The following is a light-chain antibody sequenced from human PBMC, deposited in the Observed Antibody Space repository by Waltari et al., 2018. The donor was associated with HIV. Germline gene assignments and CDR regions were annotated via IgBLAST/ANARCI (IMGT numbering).Light chain of an antibody. CDR3: QSYDSRLSGSV. V-gene: IGLV1-40*01. J-gene: IGLJ2*01. CDR2: GNS. Sequence: SVLTQPPSVSGAPGQRVTISCSESGSNIGATYDVHWYQHLPGTAPKLLIYGNSNRPSGFPDLFSGSKSGTSASLAITGLQPEDEGDYYCQSYDSRLSGSVFGGGTKLTVL. CDR1: GSNIGATYD.